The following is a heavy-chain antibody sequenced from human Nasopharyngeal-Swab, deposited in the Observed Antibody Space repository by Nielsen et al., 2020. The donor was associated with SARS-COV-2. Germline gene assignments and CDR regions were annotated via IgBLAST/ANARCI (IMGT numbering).Heavy chain of an antibody. J-gene: IGHJ6*02. CDR2: ITYDGSNK. CDR1: GFTFSSYG. CDR3: AKDKRYFDWDGMDV. Sequence: GGSLRLSCAASGFTFSSYGMHWVRQAPGKGLAWVAGITYDGSNKYYADSVKGRFTISRDNSKNTLYLQMNSLRAEDTAVYYCAKDKRYFDWDGMDVWGQGTTVTVSS. V-gene: IGHV3-30*18. D-gene: IGHD3-9*01.